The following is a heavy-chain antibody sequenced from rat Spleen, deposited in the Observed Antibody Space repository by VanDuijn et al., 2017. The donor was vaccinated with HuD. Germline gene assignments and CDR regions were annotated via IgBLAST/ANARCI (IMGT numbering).Heavy chain of an antibody. CDR1: GFTFSNYG. Sequence: EVQLVESGGGLVQPRRSLKLSCTASGFTFSNYGMAWVRQAPTKGLEWVATIIYDGSSTYFRDSVKGRFTISRDNAKNTHDLQMGSLRSEDTANYYCARDDRYNWAYFDYWGQGVMVTVSS. CDR3: ARDDRYNWAYFDY. D-gene: IGHD1-5*01. J-gene: IGHJ2*01. CDR2: IIYDGSST. V-gene: IGHV5-29*01.